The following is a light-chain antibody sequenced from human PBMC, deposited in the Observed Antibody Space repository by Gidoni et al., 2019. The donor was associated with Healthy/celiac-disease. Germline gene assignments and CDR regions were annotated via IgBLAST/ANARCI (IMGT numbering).Light chain of an antibody. J-gene: IGKJ2*01. V-gene: IGKV4-1*01. Sequence: IVMTQSQDSIAVSLGARATINCKSSQSVLYSSKNKNYLTCYQQKPGQPTKLLISWASTQESGVPDRFSGSGSGTDFTLTISSLQAEDVAVYYCQQYYSTPYTFGQGTKLEIK. CDR3: QQYYSTPYT. CDR2: WAS. CDR1: QSVLYSSKNKNY.